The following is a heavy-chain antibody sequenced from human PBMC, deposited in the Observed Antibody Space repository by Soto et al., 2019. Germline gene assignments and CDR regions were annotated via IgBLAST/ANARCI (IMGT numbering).Heavy chain of an antibody. CDR2: INHSGST. D-gene: IGHD1-26*01. V-gene: IGHV4-34*01. CDR3: ARLSVGANLYGMDV. CDR1: GGSFSGYY. J-gene: IGHJ6*02. Sequence: PSETLSLTCAVYGGSFSGYYWSWIRQPPGKGLEWIGEINHSGSTNYNPSLKSRVTISVDTSKNQFSLKLSSVTAADTAVYYCARLSVGANLYGMDVWGQGTTVTVSS.